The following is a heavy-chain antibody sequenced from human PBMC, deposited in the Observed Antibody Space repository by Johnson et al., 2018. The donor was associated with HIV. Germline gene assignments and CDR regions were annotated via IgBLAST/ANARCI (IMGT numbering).Heavy chain of an antibody. V-gene: IGHV3-30-3*01. CDR3: AKVAQGVDDAFDI. Sequence: QEQVVESGGGVVQPGRSLRLSCAASGFTFSSYAMHWVRQAPGKGLEWVAVISYDGSNKYYADSVKGRFTISRDNSKNTLYLQRNSLRSEDMAVYYCAKVAQGVDDAFDIWGQGTMVTVSS. D-gene: IGHD3-10*01. CDR1: GFTFSSYA. CDR2: ISYDGSNK. J-gene: IGHJ3*02.